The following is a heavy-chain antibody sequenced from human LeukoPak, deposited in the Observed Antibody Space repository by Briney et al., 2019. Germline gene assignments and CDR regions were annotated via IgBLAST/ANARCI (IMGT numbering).Heavy chain of an antibody. CDR1: GGSISSYY. V-gene: IGHV4-30-4*01. CDR2: IYYSGDT. CDR3: ARRGTYYYGSGSYDAFDI. D-gene: IGHD3-10*01. J-gene: IGHJ3*02. Sequence: SETLSLTCTVSGGSISSYYWSWIRQPPGEGLEWIGYIYYSGDTYYNPSLKSRVSISVDTSKNQFSLKLSSVTAADTAVYYCARRGTYYYGSGSYDAFDIWGQGTMVTVSS.